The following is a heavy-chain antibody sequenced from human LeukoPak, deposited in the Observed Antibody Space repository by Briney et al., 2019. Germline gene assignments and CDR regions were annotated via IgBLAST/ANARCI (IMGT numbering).Heavy chain of an antibody. D-gene: IGHD3-22*01. CDR2: ISWNSGSI. CDR1: GFTFSDYY. V-gene: IGHV3-9*01. J-gene: IGHJ1*01. Sequence: GGSLRLSCAASGFTFSDYYMSWIRQAPGKGLEWVSGISWNSGSIGYADSVKGRFTISRDNAKNSLYLQMNSLRAEDTALYYCAKDKVYYYDSSGLQHWGQGTLVTVSS. CDR3: AKDKVYYYDSSGLQH.